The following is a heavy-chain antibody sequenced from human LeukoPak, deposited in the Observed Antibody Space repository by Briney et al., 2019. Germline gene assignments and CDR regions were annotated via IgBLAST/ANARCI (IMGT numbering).Heavy chain of an antibody. D-gene: IGHD2-2*02. CDR3: ARGRYCSSTSCYRFNSPGNWFDP. CDR1: GGSFSGYY. Sequence: SETLSLTCAVYGGSFSGYYWSWIRQPPGKGLGWIGEINHSGSTNYNPSLKSRVTISVDTSKNQFSLKLSSVTAADTAVYYCARGRYCSSTSCYRFNSPGNWFDPWGQGTLVTVSS. J-gene: IGHJ5*02. V-gene: IGHV4-34*01. CDR2: INHSGST.